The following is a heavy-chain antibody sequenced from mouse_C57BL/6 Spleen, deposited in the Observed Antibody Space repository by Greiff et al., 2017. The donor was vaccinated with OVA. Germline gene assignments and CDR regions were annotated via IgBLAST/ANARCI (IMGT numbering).Heavy chain of an antibody. CDR1: GFTFSDYG. CDR3: ARGDNWAWFAY. CDR2: ISSGSSTI. Sequence: EVKLMESGGGLVKPGGSLKLSCAASGFTFSDYGMHWVRQAPEKGLEWVAYISSGSSTIYYADTVKGRFTISRDNAKNTLFLQMTSLRSEDTAMYYCARGDNWAWFAYWGQGTLVTVSA. J-gene: IGHJ3*01. V-gene: IGHV5-17*01. D-gene: IGHD4-1*01.